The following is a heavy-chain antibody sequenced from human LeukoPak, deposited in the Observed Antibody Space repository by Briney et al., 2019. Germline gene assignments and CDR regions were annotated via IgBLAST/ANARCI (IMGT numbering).Heavy chain of an antibody. V-gene: IGHV3-23*01. CDR3: AKDARSFGGTYFDY. CDR1: GFTASSNY. Sequence: GGSLRLSCAASGFTASSNYMSWVRQAPGKGLEWVSAMSGSDTGSWYADSVKGRFTISRDTSKTTLYLQMNSLRAEDTAIYYCAKDARSFGGTYFDYWGQGIQVTVSS. CDR2: MSGSDTGS. J-gene: IGHJ4*02. D-gene: IGHD4-23*01.